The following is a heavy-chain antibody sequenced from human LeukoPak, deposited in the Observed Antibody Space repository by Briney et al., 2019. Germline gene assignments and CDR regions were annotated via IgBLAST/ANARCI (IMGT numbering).Heavy chain of an antibody. V-gene: IGHV4-30-2*01. D-gene: IGHD1-26*01. CDR3: ARVGATLNFDY. Sequence: SETLSLTCAVSGGSISSGGYSWSWIRQPPGRGLEWIGYIYHSGSTYYNPSLKSRVTISVDRSENQFSLKLSSVTAADTAVYYCARVGATLNFDYWGQGTLVTVSS. CDR2: IYHSGST. J-gene: IGHJ4*02. CDR1: GGSISSGGYS.